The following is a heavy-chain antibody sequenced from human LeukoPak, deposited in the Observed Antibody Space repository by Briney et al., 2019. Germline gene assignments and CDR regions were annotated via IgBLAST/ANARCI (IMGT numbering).Heavy chain of an antibody. V-gene: IGHV3-11*04. D-gene: IGHD3-22*01. CDR2: ISSSGSTI. CDR1: GFTFSDYY. J-gene: IGHJ4*02. Sequence: GGSLRLSCAASGFTFSDYYMSWIRQAPGKGLEWVSYISSSGSTIYYADSVKGRFTISRDNAKNSLYLQMNSLRAEDTAVYYCASQYYYDSGGYYFDYWGQGTLVTVSS. CDR3: ASQYYYDSGGYYFDY.